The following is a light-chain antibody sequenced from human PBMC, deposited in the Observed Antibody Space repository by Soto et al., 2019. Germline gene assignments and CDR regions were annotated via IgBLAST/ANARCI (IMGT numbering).Light chain of an antibody. J-gene: IGKJ4*01. V-gene: IGKV3-15*01. CDR1: QSVASH. Sequence: EIVMTQSPATLSVSPGESATLSCRASQSVASHLAWYQQKPGQAPRLLIFGASVRATGIPARFSGSGSGTEFVLTIDSLQSEDFAVYYCHQRSNWPLTFGGGTKLEIK. CDR3: HQRSNWPLT. CDR2: GAS.